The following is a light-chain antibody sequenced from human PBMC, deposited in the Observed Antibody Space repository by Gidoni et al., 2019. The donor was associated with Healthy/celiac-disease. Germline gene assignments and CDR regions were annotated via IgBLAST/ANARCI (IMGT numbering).Light chain of an antibody. CDR3: SSYAGSNNLV. CDR2: EVS. Sequence: QSALTQPPSAPGSPGQSVTISCTGTSSDVGGYNYVSGYQQHPGKAPKLMIYEVSKRPSGVPDRFSGSKSGNTASLTVSGLQAEDEADYYCSSYAGSNNLVFGGGTKLTVL. J-gene: IGLJ2*01. CDR1: SSDVGGYNY. V-gene: IGLV2-8*01.